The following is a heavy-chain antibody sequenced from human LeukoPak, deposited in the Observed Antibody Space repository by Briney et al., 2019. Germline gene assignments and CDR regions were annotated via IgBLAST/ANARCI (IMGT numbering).Heavy chain of an antibody. Sequence: GGSLRLSCAASGFTFSRYWMSWVRQAPGKGLEWVSAISGGAESTYYADSVKGRFTISRDNSKNTLYMRMNSLRAEDTAIYYCATRLSRDAFGIWGQGTMVTVSS. CDR3: ATRLSRDAFGI. J-gene: IGHJ3*02. CDR1: GFTFSRYW. V-gene: IGHV3-23*01. D-gene: IGHD3-16*01. CDR2: ISGGAEST.